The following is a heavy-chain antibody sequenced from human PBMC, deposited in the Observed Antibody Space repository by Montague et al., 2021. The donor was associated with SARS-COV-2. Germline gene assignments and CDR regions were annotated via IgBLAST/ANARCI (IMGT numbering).Heavy chain of an antibody. D-gene: IGHD2/OR15-2a*01. CDR3: ARNMAY. CDR2: MYETGNM. V-gene: IGHV4-4*09. Sequence: SETLSLTCTVSSGSLSNYNWCWIRQSPAKGLEWIGYMYETGNMIYNPSLRSRVSISADTSKSQISLRLTSVTAADSARYYCARNMAYWGQGVLVTV. CDR1: SGSLSNYN. J-gene: IGHJ4*02.